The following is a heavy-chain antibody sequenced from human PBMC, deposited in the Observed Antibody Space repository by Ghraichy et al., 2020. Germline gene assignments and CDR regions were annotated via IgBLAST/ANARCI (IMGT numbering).Heavy chain of an antibody. D-gene: IGHD5-18*01. J-gene: IGHJ4*02. Sequence: GGSLRLSCAASGFTFDDYAMHWVRQAPGKGLEWVSGISWNSGSIGYADSVKGRFTISRDNAKNSLYLQMNSLRAEDTALYYCAKDSDTAMGNFEYWGQGTLVTVSS. CDR2: ISWNSGSI. CDR3: AKDSDTAMGNFEY. CDR1: GFTFDDYA. V-gene: IGHV3-9*01.